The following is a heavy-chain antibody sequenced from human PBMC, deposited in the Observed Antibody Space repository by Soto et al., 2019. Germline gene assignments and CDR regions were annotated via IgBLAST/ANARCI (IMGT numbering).Heavy chain of an antibody. CDR2: ISSHSSTL. J-gene: IGHJ5*02. CDR3: ARDGSGNLYLNWFDP. D-gene: IGHD6-25*01. CDR1: GFTFSSYS. V-gene: IGHV3-48*02. Sequence: GALRLSCAGSGFTFSSYSMNWVRQAPGKGLEWVSYISSHSSTLYYADSVKGRFTISRDNAENSLYLQMNSLREEDTAVYYCARDGSGNLYLNWFDPWGQGTLVTVSS.